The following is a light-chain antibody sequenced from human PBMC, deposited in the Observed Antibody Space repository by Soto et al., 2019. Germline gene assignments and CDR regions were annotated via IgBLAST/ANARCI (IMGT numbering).Light chain of an antibody. CDR1: QSISSSY. CDR2: GAS. V-gene: IGKV3-20*01. CDR3: QQYDSSSRK. Sequence: ILLTQSPRTLPLSPGERPTLSCTASQSISSSYLAWYQQKPLQAPRLLIYGASSRATGIPDRFSGSGYGTDFNITINSLEPEDFAVYYCQQYDSSSRKFGQGTKVDIK. J-gene: IGKJ1*01.